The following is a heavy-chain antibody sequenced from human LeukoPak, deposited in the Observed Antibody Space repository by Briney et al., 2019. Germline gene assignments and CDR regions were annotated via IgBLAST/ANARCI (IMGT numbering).Heavy chain of an antibody. D-gene: IGHD6-19*01. CDR2: IIPILGIA. Sequence: SVKVSCKASGGTFSSYTISWVRQAPGQGLEWMGRIIPILGIANYAQKFQGRVTITADKSTSTAYMELSSLRSEDTAVYYCARAASYSSGWIKDEIWGQGTMVTVSS. CDR1: GGTFSSYT. J-gene: IGHJ3*02. CDR3: ARAASYSSGWIKDEI. V-gene: IGHV1-69*02.